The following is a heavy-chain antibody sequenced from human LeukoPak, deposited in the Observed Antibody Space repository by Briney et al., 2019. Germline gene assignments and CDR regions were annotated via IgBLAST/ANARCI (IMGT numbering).Heavy chain of an antibody. J-gene: IGHJ4*02. Sequence: GGSLRLSCAASGFTLSSSWMHWVRQAPGKGLEWVSYISSSSSTIYYADSVKGRFTISRDNAKNSLYLQMNSLRDEDTAVYYCARDYGSHGEYFDYWGQGTLVTVSS. CDR1: GFTLSSSW. D-gene: IGHD3-10*01. CDR3: ARDYGSHGEYFDY. V-gene: IGHV3-48*02. CDR2: ISSSSSTI.